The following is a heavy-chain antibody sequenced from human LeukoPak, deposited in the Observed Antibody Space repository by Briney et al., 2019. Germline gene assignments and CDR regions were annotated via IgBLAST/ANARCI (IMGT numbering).Heavy chain of an antibody. CDR3: ARVGNIGYGYPDDY. Sequence: SETLSLTCAVYGGSFSGYYWSWIRQPPGKGLEWIGEINHSGSTNYNPSLKSRVTISVDTSKNQFSLKLSSVTAADTAVYYCARVGNIGYGYPDDYWGQGTLVTVSS. CDR2: INHSGST. D-gene: IGHD5-18*01. J-gene: IGHJ4*02. CDR1: GGSFSGYY. V-gene: IGHV4-34*01.